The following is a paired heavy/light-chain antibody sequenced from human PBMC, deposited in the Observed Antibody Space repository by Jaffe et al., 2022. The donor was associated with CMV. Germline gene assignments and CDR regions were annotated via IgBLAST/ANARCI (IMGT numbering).Light chain of an antibody. V-gene: IGLV1-44*01. J-gene: IGLJ2*01. CDR1: SPNIESNP. Sequence: SVLTQPPSASGTPGQRVTISCSGSSPNIESNPVNWYQQLPGTAPKLVIYSNNKRPSGVPDRFSGSKSGASASLAISGLQSEDEADYYCATWDDGLSGVLFGGGTKLTVL. CDR3: ATWDDGLSGVL. CDR2: SNN.
Heavy chain of an antibody. D-gene: IGHD6-13*01. Sequence: EVQLSESGGTLIQPGGSLRLSCAASGLTFTNYAMSWVRQAPGKGLEWVSVISGSGGGTFYADSVRGRFTISRDNSKNTLYLQMSGLRVEDTAVYYCTKSPSYSIDHVSWYQFDSWGQGTLVTVSS. J-gene: IGHJ4*02. CDR2: ISGSGGGT. CDR1: GLTFTNYA. V-gene: IGHV3-23*01. CDR3: TKSPSYSIDHVSWYQFDS.